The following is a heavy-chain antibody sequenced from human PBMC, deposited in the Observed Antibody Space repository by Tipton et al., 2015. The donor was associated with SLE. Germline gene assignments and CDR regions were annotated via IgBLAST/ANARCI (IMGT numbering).Heavy chain of an antibody. Sequence: TLSLTCTVSGGSLTSTNFYWTWIRQPPGKGLEWLGYIFHSEIYNSGTINYNSSLKSRVTVSVDTSKNQFSLKLSSVTAADTAVYYCSRLNRMTFGGPSPGIDPCCQGTLVTVSS. CDR3: SRLNRMTFGGPSPGIDP. D-gene: IGHD2/OR15-2a*01. CDR2: IFHSEIYNSGTI. J-gene: IGHJ5*02. CDR1: GGSLTSTNFY. V-gene: IGHV4-61*01.